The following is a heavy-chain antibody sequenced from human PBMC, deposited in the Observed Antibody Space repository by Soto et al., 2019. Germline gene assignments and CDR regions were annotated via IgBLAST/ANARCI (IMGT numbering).Heavy chain of an antibody. J-gene: IGHJ6*02. V-gene: IGHV4-4*02. Sequence: ASETLSLTCAVSGGSISSSNWWSWVRQPPGKGLEWIGEIYHSGSTNYNPSLKSRVTISVDKSKNQFSLKLSSVTAADTAVYYCAREDGYYGSGSLGMDVWGQGTTVTVSS. CDR1: GGSISSSNW. CDR3: AREDGYYGSGSLGMDV. D-gene: IGHD3-10*01. CDR2: IYHSGST.